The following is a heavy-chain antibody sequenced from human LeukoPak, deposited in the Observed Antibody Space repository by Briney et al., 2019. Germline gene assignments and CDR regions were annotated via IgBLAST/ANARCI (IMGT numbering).Heavy chain of an antibody. CDR1: GFTFSSYA. V-gene: IGHV3-30-3*02. D-gene: IGHD6-13*01. Sequence: GGSLRLSCAASGFTFSSYAMHWVRQAPGKGLEWVAVISYDGSNKYYADSVKGRFTISRDNSKNTLYLQMNSLRAEDTAVYYCAKQNSSSEDAFDIWGQGTMVTVSS. CDR2: ISYDGSNK. CDR3: AKQNSSSEDAFDI. J-gene: IGHJ3*02.